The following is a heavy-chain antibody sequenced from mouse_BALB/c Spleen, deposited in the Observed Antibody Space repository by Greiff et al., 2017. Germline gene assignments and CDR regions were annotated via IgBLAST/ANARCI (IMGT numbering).Heavy chain of an antibody. D-gene: IGHD2-2*01. Sequence: EVQVVESGGGLVQPGGSLKLSCAASGFTFSSYTMSWVRQTPEKRLEWVAYISNGGGSTYYPDTVKGRFTISRDNAKNTLYLQMSSLKSEDTAMYYCARWLRYYFDYWGQGTTLTVSS. CDR3: ARWLRYYFDY. V-gene: IGHV5-12-2*01. CDR2: ISNGGGST. CDR1: GFTFSSYT. J-gene: IGHJ2*01.